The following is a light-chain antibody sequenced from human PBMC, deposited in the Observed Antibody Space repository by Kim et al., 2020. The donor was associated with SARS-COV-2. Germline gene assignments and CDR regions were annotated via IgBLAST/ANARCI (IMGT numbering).Light chain of an antibody. Sequence: GQRVTISCSGSSSNIGSNYVYWYQQFPGAAPKLLVYRNNQRPSGVPDRFSGSKSGTATSLVISGLRSEDEAEYHCAAWDDSLSAVVFGGGTQLTVL. CDR1: SSNIGSNY. J-gene: IGLJ2*01. CDR3: AAWDDSLSAVV. V-gene: IGLV1-47*01. CDR2: RNN.